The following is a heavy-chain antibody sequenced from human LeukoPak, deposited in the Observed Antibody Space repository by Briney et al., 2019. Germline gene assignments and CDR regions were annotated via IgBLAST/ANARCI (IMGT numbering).Heavy chain of an antibody. D-gene: IGHD1-26*01. J-gene: IGHJ4*02. CDR3: ARDDSAGAWELLWDY. Sequence: GGSLRLSCAASGFSFSSYSMNWVRQAPGKGLEWVSYISLDSSTMYYADSVKGRFTISRDNAKNSLYLQMNSLRDDDTAVYYCARDDSAGAWELLWDYWGQGTLVTVSS. CDR2: ISLDSSTM. V-gene: IGHV3-48*02. CDR1: GFSFSSYS.